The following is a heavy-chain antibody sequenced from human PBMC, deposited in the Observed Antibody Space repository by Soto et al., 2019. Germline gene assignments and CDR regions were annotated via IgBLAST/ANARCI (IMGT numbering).Heavy chain of an antibody. J-gene: IGHJ3*02. CDR2: IYYSGST. CDR3: ARDGSGTPPLNTAFDI. V-gene: IGHV4-30-4*01. D-gene: IGHD3-10*01. CDR1: GGSISSGDYY. Sequence: SSETLSLTCTVSGGSISSGDYYWSWIRQPPGKGLEWIGYIYYSGSTYYNPSLKSRVTISVDTSKNQFSLKLSSVTAADTAVYYCARDGSGTPPLNTAFDIWGQGTMVTV.